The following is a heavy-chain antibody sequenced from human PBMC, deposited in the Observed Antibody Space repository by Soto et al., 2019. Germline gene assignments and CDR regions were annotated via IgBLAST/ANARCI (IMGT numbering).Heavy chain of an antibody. CDR1: GGSMTSFY. J-gene: IGHJ4*02. Sequence: SETLSLTCRVSGGSMTSFYWSWIRQPPGKGLEWVGYIYYSGSTNYNPSLKSRVTISVDTSKNQFSLKLTSVTAADTAVYFCARGGWYVDYWGQGTLVTVSS. CDR3: ARGGWYVDY. CDR2: IYYSGST. D-gene: IGHD6-19*01. V-gene: IGHV4-59*01.